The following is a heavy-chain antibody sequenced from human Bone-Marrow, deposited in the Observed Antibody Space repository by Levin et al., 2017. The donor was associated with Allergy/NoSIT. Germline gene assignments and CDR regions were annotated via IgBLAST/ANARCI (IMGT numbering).Heavy chain of an antibody. CDR2: FDPENSEA. Sequence: AGESLKISCKVSRSTATYSTIHWVRQAPGKGLEWMGTFDPENSEAVYAQQFKGRVTMTADTSTDTGYMDLSGLRSEDTALYYCATDLDYGNYFDYWGQGTQVTVSS. V-gene: IGHV1-24*01. J-gene: IGHJ4*02. CDR1: RSTATYST. CDR3: ATDLDYGNYFDY. D-gene: IGHD4-17*01.